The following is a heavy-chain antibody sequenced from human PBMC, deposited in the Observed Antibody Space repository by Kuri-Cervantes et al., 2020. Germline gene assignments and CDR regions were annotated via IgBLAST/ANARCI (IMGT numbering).Heavy chain of an antibody. CDR1: GFTFSSYA. CDR2: ISGSGGST. V-gene: IGHV3-23*01. CDR3: ARFLLSGYSSGSDAFDI. D-gene: IGHD6-19*01. Sequence: GESLKISCAASGFTFSSYAMSWVRQAPGKGLEWVSAISGSGGSTYYADSVKGRFTISRDNAKNSLYLQMNSLRAEDTAVYYCARFLLSGYSSGSDAFDIWGQGTMVTVSS. J-gene: IGHJ3*02.